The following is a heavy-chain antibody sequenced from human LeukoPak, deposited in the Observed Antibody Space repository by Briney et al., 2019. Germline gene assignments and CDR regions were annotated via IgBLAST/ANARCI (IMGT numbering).Heavy chain of an antibody. V-gene: IGHV3-7*05. Sequence: PGGSLRLSCAASGFSFSSYWMSWVRQAPGKGLEWVANIKEDGSEKNYVESVKGRFTISRDNAENSMYLQMNSLRAEDTAVYYCARGALIMVTFWGQGTLVTVSS. CDR2: IKEDGSEK. CDR1: GFSFSSYW. D-gene: IGHD4-23*01. J-gene: IGHJ4*02. CDR3: ARGALIMVTF.